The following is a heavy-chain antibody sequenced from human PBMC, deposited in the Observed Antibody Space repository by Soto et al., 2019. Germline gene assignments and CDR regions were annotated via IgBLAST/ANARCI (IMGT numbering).Heavy chain of an antibody. V-gene: IGHV3-48*01. D-gene: IGHD3-10*01. CDR2: ISSSSSTI. J-gene: IGHJ4*02. CDR3: ARDHPYGKNWAFDY. Sequence: PGGSLRLSCAASGFTFSSYSMNWVRQAPGKGLEWVSYISSSSSTIYYADSVKGRFTISRDNAKNSLYLQMNSLTAADTAIYYCARDHPYGKNWAFDYWGQGALVTVSS. CDR1: GFTFSSYS.